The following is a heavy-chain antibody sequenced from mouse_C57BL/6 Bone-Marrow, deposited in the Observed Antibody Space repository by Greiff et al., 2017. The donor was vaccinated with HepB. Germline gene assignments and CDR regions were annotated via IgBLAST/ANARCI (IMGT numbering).Heavy chain of an antibody. CDR1: GYTFTEYT. CDR2: FYPGSGSI. CDR3: ARHEDGYDGYLYYFDY. J-gene: IGHJ2*01. V-gene: IGHV1-62-2*01. D-gene: IGHD2-3*01. Sequence: VKLMESGAELVKPGASVKLSCKASGYTFTEYTIHWVKQRSGQGLEWIGWFYPGSGSIKYNEKFKDKATLTADKSSSTVYMELSRLTSEDSAVYFCARHEDGYDGYLYYFDYWGQGTTLTVSS.